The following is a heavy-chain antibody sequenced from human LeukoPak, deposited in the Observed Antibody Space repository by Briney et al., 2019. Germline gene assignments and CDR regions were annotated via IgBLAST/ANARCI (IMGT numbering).Heavy chain of an antibody. CDR1: GFTFSNYA. Sequence: PGGSLRLSCAASGFTFSNYAMNWVRQAPGKGLGWVSRINSDGRNPTYADSVSGRFIHSRDNAKHTLYLQINSLRADNPAVYYCARVAAPGASWVDYWGQGTLVTVSS. J-gene: IGHJ4*02. D-gene: IGHD6-13*01. CDR3: ARVAAPGASWVDY. CDR2: INSDGRNP. V-gene: IGHV3-74*01.